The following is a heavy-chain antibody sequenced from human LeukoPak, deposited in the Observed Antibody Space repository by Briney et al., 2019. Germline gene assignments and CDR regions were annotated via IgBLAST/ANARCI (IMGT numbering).Heavy chain of an antibody. Sequence: GGSLRLSCAASGFTVSSNYMSWVRQAPGKGLEWVSVIYSGGSTYYADSVKGRFTISRDNSKNTLYLQMNSLRAEDTAVYYCAKDRSIWGGDYYYYGMDVWGQGTTVTVSS. CDR1: GFTVSSNY. V-gene: IGHV3-53*01. D-gene: IGHD2-21*01. CDR2: IYSGGST. CDR3: AKDRSIWGGDYYYYGMDV. J-gene: IGHJ6*02.